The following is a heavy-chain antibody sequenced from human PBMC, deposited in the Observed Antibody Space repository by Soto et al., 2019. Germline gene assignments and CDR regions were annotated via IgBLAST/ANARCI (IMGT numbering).Heavy chain of an antibody. CDR2: ISASNGNT. CDR1: GYTFTSYG. V-gene: IGHV1-18*01. CDR3: ARDGDIVVVVAATPYYFDY. D-gene: IGHD2-15*01. J-gene: IGHJ4*02. Sequence: QVQLVQSGAEVKKPGASVKVSCKASGYTFTSYGISWVRQAPGQGLEWMGWISASNGNTNYAQKLQGRVTMTTDTSTSTAYMELRRLRSDDTAVYYCARDGDIVVVVAATPYYFDYWGQGTLVTVSS.